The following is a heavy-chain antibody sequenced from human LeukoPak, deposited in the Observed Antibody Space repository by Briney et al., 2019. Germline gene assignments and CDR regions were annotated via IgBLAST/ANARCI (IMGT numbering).Heavy chain of an antibody. CDR2: VYTSGIT. V-gene: IGHV4-61*02. J-gene: IGHJ4*02. D-gene: IGHD2-8*02. Sequence: PSETLSLTCTVSGGSISSGSYYWSWVRQPAGKGLEWIGRVYTSGITDYNPSLKSRVTISVDTSKNQFSLRLNSVTAADTAVYYCARDPAGYWADYWGQGILVTVSS. CDR1: GGSISSGSYY. CDR3: ARDPAGYWADY.